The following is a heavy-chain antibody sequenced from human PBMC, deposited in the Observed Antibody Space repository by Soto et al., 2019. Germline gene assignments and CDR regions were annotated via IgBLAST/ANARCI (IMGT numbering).Heavy chain of an antibody. Sequence: QEQFMESGGGVVQPGTSLRLSCGASGFILKTYDIHWVRQAPGKGLEWVAVISYDGSDKYYSDSVRGRFTISRDNSMNTLYLQMNSLRTEDTAVYYCAKSPNFYCSSYHCYKYYFDYWGQGTLVTVSS. CDR2: ISYDGSDK. CDR3: AKSPNFYCSSYHCYKYYFDY. J-gene: IGHJ4*02. D-gene: IGHD2-2*01. V-gene: IGHV3-30*18. CDR1: GFILKTYD.